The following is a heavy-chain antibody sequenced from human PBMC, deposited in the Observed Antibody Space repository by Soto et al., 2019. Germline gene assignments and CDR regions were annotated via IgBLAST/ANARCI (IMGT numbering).Heavy chain of an antibody. CDR1: GFTFSGSA. V-gene: IGHV3-23*01. J-gene: IGHJ5*02. Sequence: EVQLLESGGGLVQPGGSLRLSCVPSGFTFSGSAMTWVRQAPGKGLEWVSTISGSGSNTYYADSVKGRFTISRDNSKNTLSLQLTSLRADDTALYFCARATRPSVRTSLVRYNCFDTWGQGTLVTVSA. CDR2: ISGSGSNT. CDR3: ARATRPSVRTSLVRYNCFDT. D-gene: IGHD3-16*01.